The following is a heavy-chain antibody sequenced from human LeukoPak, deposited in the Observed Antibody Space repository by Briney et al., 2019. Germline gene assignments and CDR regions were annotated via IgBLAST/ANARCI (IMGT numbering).Heavy chain of an antibody. J-gene: IGHJ3*02. V-gene: IGHV4-61*02. CDR3: ARGLLLGYCSGGSCYGLRSFGRGAFDI. CDR2: ISSSGST. Sequence: TSETLSLTCTVSGDSISSGDYYWSWIRQPAGKGLEWIGRISSSGSTNYNPSLKSRVTISVDTSKNQFSLKLSSVTAADTAVYYCARGLLLGYCSGGSCYGLRSFGRGAFDIWGQGTMVTVSS. CDR1: GDSISSGDYY. D-gene: IGHD2-15*01.